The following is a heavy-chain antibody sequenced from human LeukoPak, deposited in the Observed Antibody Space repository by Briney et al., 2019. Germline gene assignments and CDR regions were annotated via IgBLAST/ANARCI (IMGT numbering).Heavy chain of an antibody. D-gene: IGHD5-18*01. CDR2: ITSSSGTI. CDR1: GFTFSSYE. V-gene: IGHV3-48*03. Sequence: GGSLRLSCAASGFTFSSYEMHWVRQAPGKGLERISYITSSSGTIYYADSGKGRFTISRDNAKSSLYLQMNSLRVEDTAVYYCARVHHNTAMVDIDYWGQGTLVTVSS. CDR3: ARVHHNTAMVDIDY. J-gene: IGHJ4*02.